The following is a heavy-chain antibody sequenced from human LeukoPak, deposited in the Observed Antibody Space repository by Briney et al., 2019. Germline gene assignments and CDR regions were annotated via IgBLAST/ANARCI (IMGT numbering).Heavy chain of an antibody. Sequence: SETLSLTCTVSGGSISSYYWSWIRQPPGKGLDWMGYIYYSGSTNYNPSLKSRVTISVDTSKNQFSLKLSPVTAADTAVYYCARDRFGITGTTRWFDPWGQGTLVTVSS. J-gene: IGHJ5*02. D-gene: IGHD1/OR15-1a*01. CDR3: ARDRFGITGTTRWFDP. CDR2: IYYSGST. CDR1: GGSISSYY. V-gene: IGHV4-59*01.